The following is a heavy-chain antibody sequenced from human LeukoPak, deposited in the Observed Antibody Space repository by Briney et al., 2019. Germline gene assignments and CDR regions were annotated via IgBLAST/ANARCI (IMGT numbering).Heavy chain of an antibody. D-gene: IGHD6-13*01. J-gene: IGHJ5*02. Sequence: SVKVSCKASGGTFSSYAISWVRQAPGQGLEWMGGIIPIFGTANYAQKFQGRVTITADESASTAYMELSSLRSEDTAVYYCARDRQSSSWSMYNWFDPWGQGTLVTVSS. CDR3: ARDRQSSSWSMYNWFDP. CDR2: IIPIFGTA. CDR1: GGTFSSYA. V-gene: IGHV1-69*13.